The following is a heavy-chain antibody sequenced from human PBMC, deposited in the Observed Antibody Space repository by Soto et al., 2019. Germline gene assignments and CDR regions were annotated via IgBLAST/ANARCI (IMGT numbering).Heavy chain of an antibody. CDR3: ARDWYCSSTSCYVGWWFDP. Sequence: ASVKVSCKASGYTFTSYGISWVRQAPGQGLEWMGWISAYNGNTNYAQKLQGRVTMTTDTSTSTAYMELRSLRSDDTAVYYCARDWYCSSTSCYVGWWFDPWGQGTLVTLSS. V-gene: IGHV1-18*01. CDR1: GYTFTSYG. CDR2: ISAYNGNT. J-gene: IGHJ5*02. D-gene: IGHD2-2*01.